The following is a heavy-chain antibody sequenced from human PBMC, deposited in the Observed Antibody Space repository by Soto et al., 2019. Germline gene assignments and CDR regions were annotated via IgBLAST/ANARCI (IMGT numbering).Heavy chain of an antibody. V-gene: IGHV3-30-3*01. CDR1: GFTFSSYA. Sequence: VQLVESGGGVVQPGRSLRLSCAASGFTFSSYAMHWVRQAPGKGLEWVAVISYDGSNKYYADSVKGRFTISRDNSKNTLYLQMNSLRAEDTAVYYCARETVPQGGFGDPDLLPLYYYGMDVWGQGTTVTVSS. CDR2: ISYDGSNK. CDR3: ARETVPQGGFGDPDLLPLYYYGMDV. D-gene: IGHD3-10*01. J-gene: IGHJ6*02.